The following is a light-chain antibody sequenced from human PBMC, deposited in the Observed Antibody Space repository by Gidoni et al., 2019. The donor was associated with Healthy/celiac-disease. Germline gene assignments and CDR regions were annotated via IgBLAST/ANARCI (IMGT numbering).Light chain of an antibody. CDR1: SSNIGAGYD. CDR3: QAYDSSLSGFVV. J-gene: IGLJ2*01. V-gene: IGLV1-40*01. CDR2: GNS. Sequence: QSVLTQPPSVSGAPGQRVTISCTGSSSNIGAGYDVPWYQQLPGTAPKLLIYGNSNRPSGVPHRFSGSKSGTSASLAITGLQAEDEADYYCQAYDSSLSGFVVFGGGTKLTVL.